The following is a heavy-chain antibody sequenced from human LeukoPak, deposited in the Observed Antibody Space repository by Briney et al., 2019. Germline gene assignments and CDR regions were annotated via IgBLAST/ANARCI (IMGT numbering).Heavy chain of an antibody. CDR1: GFTFSSYS. J-gene: IGHJ3*02. Sequence: GGSLRLSCAASGFTFSSYSMNWVRQAPGKGLEWVSSISSSSSYIYYADSVKGRFTISRDNAKNSLYLQMNSLRAEDTAVYYCARDRSWGVQEDALDIWGQGTMVTVSS. V-gene: IGHV3-21*01. CDR2: ISSSSSYI. CDR3: ARDRSWGVQEDALDI. D-gene: IGHD3-10*01.